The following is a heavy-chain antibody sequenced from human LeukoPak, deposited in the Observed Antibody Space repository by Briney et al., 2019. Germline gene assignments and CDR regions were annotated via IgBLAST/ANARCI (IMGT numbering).Heavy chain of an antibody. CDR2: IYYSGST. CDR1: GGSISSYY. CDR3: ARANNWGPAYFDY. D-gene: IGHD7-27*01. V-gene: IGHV4-59*01. J-gene: IGHJ4*02. Sequence: KPSETLSLTCTVSGGSISSYYWSWIRQPPGKGLEWIGYIYYSGSTNYNPSLKSRVTISVDTSKNQFSLKLSSVTAADMAVYYCARANNWGPAYFDYWGQGTLVTVSS.